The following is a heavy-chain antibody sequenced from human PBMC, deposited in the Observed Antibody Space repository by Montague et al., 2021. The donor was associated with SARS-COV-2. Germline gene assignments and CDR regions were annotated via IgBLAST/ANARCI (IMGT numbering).Heavy chain of an antibody. CDR1: GGSISSGGYY. V-gene: IGHV4-34*01. D-gene: IGHD2-21*02. CDR3: ARRSRVVTAIWALRTSLTSWFDP. Sequence: SETLSLTCTVSGGSISSGGYYWSWIRQPPGKGLEWIGEINHSGSTNYNPSLKSRVTISVDTSKNQFSLRLSSVTAADTAVYYCARRSRVVTAIWALRTSLTSWFDPWGQGTLVTVSS. J-gene: IGHJ5*02. CDR2: INHSGST.